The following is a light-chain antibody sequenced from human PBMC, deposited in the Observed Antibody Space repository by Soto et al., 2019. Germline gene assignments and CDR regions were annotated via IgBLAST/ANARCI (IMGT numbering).Light chain of an antibody. CDR3: QSYDSSLRVV. CDR2: SNK. CDR1: SSNIGSNT. J-gene: IGLJ3*02. V-gene: IGLV1-44*01. Sequence: QSVLTQPPSASGTPGQRVTISCSGSSSNIGSNTVNWYQHLPGTAPKLLIYSNKQRPSGVPDRFSGSESGTSASLAITGLQAEDEADYYCQSYDSSLRVVFGGGTKLTVL.